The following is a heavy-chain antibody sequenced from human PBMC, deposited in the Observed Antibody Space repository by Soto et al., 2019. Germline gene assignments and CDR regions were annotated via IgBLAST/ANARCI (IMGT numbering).Heavy chain of an antibody. D-gene: IGHD5-12*01. J-gene: IGHJ4*02. V-gene: IGHV3-15*07. CDR3: ATDVPSQGRGEFDY. CDR2: VKSKADGETT. CDR1: GFTFIDAW. Sequence: EVQLVESGGGLVKPGGSLRLSCAASGFTFIDAWMSWVRQAPGMGLEWVGRVKSKADGETTEYAAPVKGRFTISRDDSKNTLYLQMTGLQIEDTAVYYCATDVPSQGRGEFDYWGQGILVTVSS.